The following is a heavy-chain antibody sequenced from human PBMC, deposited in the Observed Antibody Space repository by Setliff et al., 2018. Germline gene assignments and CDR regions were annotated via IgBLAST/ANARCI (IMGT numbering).Heavy chain of an antibody. J-gene: IGHJ4*02. V-gene: IGHV1-18*01. D-gene: IGHD2-2*01. CDR2: INA. CDR1: GYTFTSYG. CDR3: ARGPLDFVVTPAAAKFDY. Sequence: ASVKVSCKASGYTFTSYGITWVRQAPGQGLEWMGWINAYAQKFQGRVTMTIDTPTSTPYMELRSLRSDDTAVYYCARGPLDFVVTPAAAKFDYWGQGTLVTVSS.